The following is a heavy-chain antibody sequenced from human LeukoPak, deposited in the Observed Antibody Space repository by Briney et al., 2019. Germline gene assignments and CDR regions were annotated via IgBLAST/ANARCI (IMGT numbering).Heavy chain of an antibody. CDR3: ARTTEAHSWRTRYYDYYMDV. CDR1: GGSIRSYY. D-gene: IGHD6-13*01. J-gene: IGHJ6*03. CDR2: IYYSGST. Sequence: PSETLSLTCTVSGGSIRSYYWSWIRQPPGKGLEWTGYIYYSGSTNYNPSLKSRVTISVDTSKNQFSLKLSSVTAADTAVYYCARTTEAHSWRTRYYDYYMDVWGKGTTVTVSS. V-gene: IGHV4-59*01.